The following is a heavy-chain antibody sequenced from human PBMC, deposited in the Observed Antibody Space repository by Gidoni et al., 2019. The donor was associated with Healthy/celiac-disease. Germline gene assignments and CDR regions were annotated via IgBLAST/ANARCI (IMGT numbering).Heavy chain of an antibody. CDR2: ISADNGNT. CDR1: GYTFPSYG. Sequence: QVQLVQSGAEVKKPGASVKVSCKASGYTFPSYGISWVRQAPGQGLEWMGWISADNGNTNYAQKLQGRVTMTTDTSTSTAYMELRSLRSDDTAVYYCARNLRYFDWLLWETEYYFDYWGQGTLVTVSS. V-gene: IGHV1-18*01. CDR3: ARNLRYFDWLLWETEYYFDY. D-gene: IGHD3-9*01. J-gene: IGHJ4*02.